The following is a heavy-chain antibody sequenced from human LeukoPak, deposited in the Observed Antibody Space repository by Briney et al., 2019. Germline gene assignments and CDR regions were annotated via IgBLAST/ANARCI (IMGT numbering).Heavy chain of an antibody. J-gene: IGHJ6*03. D-gene: IGHD1-1*01. V-gene: IGHV3-33*06. CDR2: IWYDGSNK. CDR1: GFTFSSYG. CDR3: AKDGAYNGDYYYMDV. Sequence: GRSLRLSCAASGFTFSSYGMHWVRQAPGKGLEWVTVIWYDGSNKYYADSVKGRFTISRDNSKNTLYLQTNSLRAEDTAVYYCAKDGAYNGDYYYMDVWGKGTTVTVSS.